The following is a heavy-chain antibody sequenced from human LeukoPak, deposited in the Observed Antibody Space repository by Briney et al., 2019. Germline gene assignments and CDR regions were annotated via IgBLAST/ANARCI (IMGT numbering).Heavy chain of an antibody. D-gene: IGHD3-22*01. CDR2: ISWDGGST. CDR3: AKDGDSSGYYEKGTYYYYYMDV. CDR1: RFTFDDYA. J-gene: IGHJ6*03. V-gene: IGHV3-43D*03. Sequence: GGSLRLSCAASRFTFDDYAMHWVRQAPGKGLEWVSLISWDGGSTYYADSVKGRFTISRDNSKNSLYLQMNSLRAEDTALYYCAKDGDSSGYYEKGTYYYYYMDVWGKGTTVTVSS.